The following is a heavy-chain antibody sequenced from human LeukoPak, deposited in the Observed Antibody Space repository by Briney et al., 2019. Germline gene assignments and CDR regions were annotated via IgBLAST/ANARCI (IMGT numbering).Heavy chain of an antibody. J-gene: IGHJ4*02. CDR1: GYSIGSDYY. D-gene: IGHD5-18*01. CDR3: ARDQDTAMAQSDY. Sequence: SETLSLTCTVSGYSIGSDYYWGWIRQPPGKGLEWIGSINHSGSTYYNPSLKSRVTISIDTSKNQFSLKLSSVTAADAAVYFCARDQDTAMAQSDYWGQGTLVTVSS. V-gene: IGHV4-38-2*02. CDR2: INHSGST.